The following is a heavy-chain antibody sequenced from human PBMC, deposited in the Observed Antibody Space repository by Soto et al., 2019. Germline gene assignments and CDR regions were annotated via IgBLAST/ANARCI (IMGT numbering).Heavy chain of an antibody. D-gene: IGHD3-3*01. CDR3: ARANELRSITIFGVAHFDY. V-gene: IGHV4-31*03. J-gene: IGHJ4*02. CDR2: IYYSGST. Sequence: SETLYLTCTVSGGSISSGGYYWSWIRQHPGKGLEWIGYIYYSGSTYYNPSLKSRVTISVDTSKNQFSLKLSSVTAADTAVYYCARANELRSITIFGVAHFDYWGQGTLVTVSS. CDR1: GGSISSGGYY.